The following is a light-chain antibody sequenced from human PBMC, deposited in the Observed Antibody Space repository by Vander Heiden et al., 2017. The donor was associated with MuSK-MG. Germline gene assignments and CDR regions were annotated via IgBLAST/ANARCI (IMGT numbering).Light chain of an antibody. Sequence: QSALPPPAPVSGSPGQSLTISCTGTTADVGGYNYVTWYQQHAGKAPRLLLYDVSERPSGVSSRFSGSKSGNTASLSISGLQAEDEALYYCSSYTSVYSLVFGGGTKVTVL. V-gene: IGLV2-14*03. CDR2: DVS. J-gene: IGLJ3*02. CDR3: SSYTSVYSLV. CDR1: TADVGGYNY.